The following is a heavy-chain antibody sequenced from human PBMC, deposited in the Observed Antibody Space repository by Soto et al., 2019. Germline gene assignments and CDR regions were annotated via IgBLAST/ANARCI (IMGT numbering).Heavy chain of an antibody. D-gene: IGHD3-10*01. CDR3: AKDLVTYYYGSGSTFDY. CDR1: GFTFSSYA. CDR2: ISGSGGST. J-gene: IGHJ4*02. V-gene: IGHV3-23*01. Sequence: GGSLRLSCAASGFTFSSYAMSCVRQAPGKGLEWVSAISGSGGSTYYADSVKGRFTISRDNSKNTLYLQMNSLRAEDTAVYYCAKDLVTYYYGSGSTFDYWGQGTLVTVSS.